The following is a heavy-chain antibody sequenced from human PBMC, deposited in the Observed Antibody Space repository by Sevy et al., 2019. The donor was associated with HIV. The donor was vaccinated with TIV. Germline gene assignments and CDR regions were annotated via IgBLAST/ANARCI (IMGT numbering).Heavy chain of an antibody. CDR3: TIDTSTGYFDWLLDFDY. CDR1: GFTFSSAW. V-gene: IGHV3-15*01. CDR2: IQSKTDGGTT. J-gene: IGHJ4*02. Sequence: GGSLRLSCAASGFTFSSAWMSWVRQAPGKGLEWVGRIQSKTDGGTTDYAASVKGRFTISRDDSVNTLYLQMNSLTTDDTAVYYCTIDTSTGYFDWLLDFDYWGQGTLVTVSS. D-gene: IGHD3-9*01.